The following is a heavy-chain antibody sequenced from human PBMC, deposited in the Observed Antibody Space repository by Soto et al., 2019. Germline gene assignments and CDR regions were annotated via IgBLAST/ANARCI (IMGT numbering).Heavy chain of an antibody. CDR2: IYYSGST. D-gene: IGHD3-22*01. CDR1: GGSISSGDYY. V-gene: IGHV4-30-4*01. Sequence: SETLSLTCTVSGGSISSGDYYWSWIRQPPGKGLEWIGYIYYSGSTYYNPSLKSRVTISVDTSKNQFSLKLSSVTAADTAVYYRARERARTPGPHYYDSSGYAHFDYWGQGTLVTVSS. J-gene: IGHJ4*02. CDR3: ARERARTPGPHYYDSSGYAHFDY.